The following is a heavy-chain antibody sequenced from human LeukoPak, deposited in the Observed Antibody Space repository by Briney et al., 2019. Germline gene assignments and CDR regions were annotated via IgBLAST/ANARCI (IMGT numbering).Heavy chain of an antibody. Sequence: SETLSLTCTVSGGSISSSSYSWGWIRQPPGKGLEWIGSIYYSGSTYYNPSLKSRVTISVDTSKNQFSLKLSSVTAADTAVYYCARPHSSGWFGDAFDIWGQGTMVTVSS. CDR2: IYYSGST. V-gene: IGHV4-39*01. J-gene: IGHJ3*02. D-gene: IGHD6-19*01. CDR3: ARPHSSGWFGDAFDI. CDR1: GGSISSSSYS.